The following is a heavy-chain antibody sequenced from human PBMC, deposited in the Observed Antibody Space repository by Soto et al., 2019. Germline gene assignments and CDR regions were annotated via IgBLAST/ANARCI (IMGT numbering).Heavy chain of an antibody. CDR1: GGSVSSGNSY. D-gene: IGHD1-26*01. Sequence: QVQLQESGPGLVKPSETLSLTCTVSGGSVSSGNSYWSWIRQPPEKGLEWIGYIYYSGSTTYNPSLRSRVTILIDTSKNQLSLKLISVTAADTAVYYCAREERWPGVGSQGFDSWGQGTLVTVSS. V-gene: IGHV4-61*01. CDR3: AREERWPGVGSQGFDS. CDR2: IYYSGST. J-gene: IGHJ4*02.